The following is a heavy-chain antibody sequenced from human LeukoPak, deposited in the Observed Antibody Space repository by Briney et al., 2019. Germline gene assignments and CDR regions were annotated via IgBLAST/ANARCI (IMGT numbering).Heavy chain of an antibody. Sequence: SETLSLTCTVSGGSISSSSYYWGWIRQPPGKGLEWIGSIYYSGSTYYNPSLKSRVTISVDTSKNQFSLKLSSVTAADTAVYYCARVPWFGLTKKYCFDYWGQGTLVTVSS. CDR2: IYYSGST. CDR3: ARVPWFGLTKKYCFDY. V-gene: IGHV4-39*01. CDR1: GGSISSSSYY. J-gene: IGHJ4*02. D-gene: IGHD3-10*01.